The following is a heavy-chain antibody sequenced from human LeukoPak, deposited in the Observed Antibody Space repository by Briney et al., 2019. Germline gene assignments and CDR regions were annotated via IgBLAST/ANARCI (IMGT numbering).Heavy chain of an antibody. Sequence: GGSLRLSCAASGFTFSDYYMSWVRQAPGKGLEWVSVIYSGGNTYYADSVKGRFTISRDNSKNTVYLQMNSLRAEDTAVYYCARDPYCSTTSCYLGYFDYWGQGTLVTVSS. V-gene: IGHV3-66*01. J-gene: IGHJ4*02. D-gene: IGHD2-2*01. CDR1: GFTFSDYY. CDR3: ARDPYCSTTSCYLGYFDY. CDR2: IYSGGNT.